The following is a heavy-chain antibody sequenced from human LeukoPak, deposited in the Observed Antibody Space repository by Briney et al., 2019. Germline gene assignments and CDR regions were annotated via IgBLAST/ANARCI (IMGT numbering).Heavy chain of an antibody. CDR3: ARDLYYYDSSGYYCYFDY. V-gene: IGHV3-7*01. CDR1: GFTFSSYW. D-gene: IGHD3-22*01. J-gene: IGHJ4*02. Sequence: GGSLRLSCAASGFTFSSYWMSWVRQAPGKGLEWVANIKQDGSEKYYVDSVKGRFTISRDNAKNSLYLQMNSLRAEDTAVYYCARDLYYYDSSGYYCYFDYWGQGTLVTVSS. CDR2: IKQDGSEK.